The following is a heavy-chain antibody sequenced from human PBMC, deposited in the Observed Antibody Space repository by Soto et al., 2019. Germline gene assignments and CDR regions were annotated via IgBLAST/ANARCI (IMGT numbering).Heavy chain of an antibody. V-gene: IGHV1-3*01. J-gene: IGHJ4*02. CDR2: INGGSGNT. D-gene: IGHD3-10*01. CDR3: ARVPPWGNSAGDYYIQHYDS. Sequence: ASVKVSCKSSGFTFTSYAIHWLRQAPGQRPQWMGWINGGSGNTKYSQDFQGRVTFTRDTFAATAYLELSSLRSEDTAVYYCARVPPWGNSAGDYYIQHYDSWGQGTPVTVSS. CDR1: GFTFTSYA.